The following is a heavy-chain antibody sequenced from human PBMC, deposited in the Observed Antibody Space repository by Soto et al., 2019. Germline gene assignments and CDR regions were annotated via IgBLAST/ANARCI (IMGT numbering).Heavy chain of an antibody. CDR3: ARQPFDSRSLVPHAFDI. J-gene: IGHJ3*02. CDR2: IHAGDSDA. Sequence: GESLKISCQGSGYSFTNDWIGWVGQMPGKGLEWMGMIHAGDSDARYSSSFQGHITISADKSIGTAYLQWRSLTAADTGIYYCARQPFDSRSLVPHAFDIWGQGTMVTV. D-gene: IGHD6-13*01. V-gene: IGHV5-51*01. CDR1: GYSFTNDW.